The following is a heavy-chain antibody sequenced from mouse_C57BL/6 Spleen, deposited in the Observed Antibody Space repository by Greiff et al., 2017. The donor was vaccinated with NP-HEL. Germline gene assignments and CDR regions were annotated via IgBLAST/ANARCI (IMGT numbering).Heavy chain of an antibody. CDR2: IDPSDSGT. CDR3: ARRYSNYEYFDV. Sequence: QVQLQQPGAELVRPGSSVKLSCKASGYTFTSYWMHWVKQRPIQGLEWIGNIDPSDSGTHYNQKFKDKATLTVDKSSSTAYMQLSSLTSEDSAVYYCARRYSNYEYFDVWGTGTTVTVSS. CDR1: GYTFTSYW. J-gene: IGHJ1*03. D-gene: IGHD2-5*01. V-gene: IGHV1-52*01.